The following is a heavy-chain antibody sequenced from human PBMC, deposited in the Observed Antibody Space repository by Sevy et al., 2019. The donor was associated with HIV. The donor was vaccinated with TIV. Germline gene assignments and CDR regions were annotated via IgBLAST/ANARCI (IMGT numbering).Heavy chain of an antibody. J-gene: IGHJ5*02. Sequence: ETLSLTCAVHGGSFSGYYWSWIRESPGKGLEWIGEINDSGITNYNPYLKSRVTISVDTSKKEFSLRLSSVTAADTAVYYCARSPPVVVVPGAPNWFDPWGQGTLVTVSS. CDR1: GGSFSGYY. CDR3: ARSPPVVVVPGAPNWFDP. V-gene: IGHV4-34*01. CDR2: INDSGIT. D-gene: IGHD2-2*01.